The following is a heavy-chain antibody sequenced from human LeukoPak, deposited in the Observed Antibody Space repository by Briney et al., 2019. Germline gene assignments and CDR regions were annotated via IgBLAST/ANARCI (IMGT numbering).Heavy chain of an antibody. CDR2: VSDDGDKT. CDR1: GVNFRNYG. D-gene: IGHD3-16*01. Sequence: PGGSLRLSCVASGVNFRNYGMNWVRQAPGKGLEWVAAVSDDGDKTYYGDSVKGRFTVSRDNSKNTLYLQMSSLRAEDTAVYYCAGRTYYFDYWGQGTLVTVSS. CDR3: AGRTYYFDY. V-gene: IGHV3-23*01. J-gene: IGHJ4*02.